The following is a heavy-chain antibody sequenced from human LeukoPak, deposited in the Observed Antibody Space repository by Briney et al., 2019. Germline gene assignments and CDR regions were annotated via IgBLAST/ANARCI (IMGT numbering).Heavy chain of an antibody. CDR2: ISGYNGDT. D-gene: IGHD3-16*02. Sequence: GASVKVSCKASGYIFTSYGISWVRQAPGQGLEWMGWISGYNGDTNYAQKFQGRVTMTTDTSTSTAYMELRSLRSDDTAVYYCARDRIMITFGGVIVYPNWFDPWGQGTLVTVSS. J-gene: IGHJ5*02. CDR1: GYIFTSYG. CDR3: ARDRIMITFGGVIVYPNWFDP. V-gene: IGHV1-18*01.